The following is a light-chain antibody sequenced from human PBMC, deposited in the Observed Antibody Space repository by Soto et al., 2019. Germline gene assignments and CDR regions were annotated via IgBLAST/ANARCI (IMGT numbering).Light chain of an antibody. Sequence: QAVVTQPASVSGSPGQSITISCTGTNSDVGYYNLVSWYQQCPGKAPKLIIYETSKRPSGVSNRFSGSKSGNTASLTISGLQAEDEADYYCCSFAHRSTLVFGGGTKLTVL. CDR1: NSDVGYYNL. CDR2: ETS. CDR3: CSFAHRSTLV. J-gene: IGLJ3*02. V-gene: IGLV2-23*01.